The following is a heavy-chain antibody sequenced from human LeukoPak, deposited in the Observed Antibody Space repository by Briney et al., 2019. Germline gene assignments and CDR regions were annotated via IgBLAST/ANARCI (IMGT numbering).Heavy chain of an antibody. V-gene: IGHV4-59*01. CDR1: GVSISSYY. J-gene: IGHJ3*02. Sequence: PSETLSLTCTVSGVSISSYYWSWIRQPPGKGLEWIGYIYYSGSTNYNPSLKSRVTISVDTSKNQFSLKLSSVTAADTAVYYCARDRGEEYYYDSSGYPTLGYAFDIWGQGTMVTVSS. D-gene: IGHD3-22*01. CDR3: ARDRGEEYYYDSSGYPTLGYAFDI. CDR2: IYYSGST.